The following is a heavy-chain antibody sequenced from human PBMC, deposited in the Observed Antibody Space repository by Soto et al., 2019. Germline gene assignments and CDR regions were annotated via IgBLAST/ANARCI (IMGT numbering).Heavy chain of an antibody. CDR3: ARVSPAYYDSSGYYPFDY. CDR1: GYTFTSYY. V-gene: IGHV1-46*01. J-gene: IGHJ4*02. D-gene: IGHD3-22*01. CDR2: INPSFGST. Sequence: ASVKVSCKASGYTFTSYYMHWVQQAPGQGLEWMGIINPSFGSTSYAQKFQGRVTITADKSTSTAYMELSSLRSEDTAVYYCARVSPAYYDSSGYYPFDYWGQGTLVTVSS.